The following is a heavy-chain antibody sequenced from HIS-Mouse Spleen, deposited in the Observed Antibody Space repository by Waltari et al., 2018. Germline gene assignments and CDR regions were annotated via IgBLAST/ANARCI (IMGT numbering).Heavy chain of an antibody. Sequence: QVQLVESGGGVVQPGRSLRLSCAAYGFTFSRYAMPWVRQAPGKGLEWVAVISYDGSNKYYADSVKGRFTISRDNSKNTLYLQMNSLRAEDTAVYYCARRYSGYDLGYWGQGTLVTVSS. J-gene: IGHJ4*02. D-gene: IGHD5-12*01. V-gene: IGHV3-30*04. CDR1: GFTFSRYA. CDR2: ISYDGSNK. CDR3: ARRYSGYDLGY.